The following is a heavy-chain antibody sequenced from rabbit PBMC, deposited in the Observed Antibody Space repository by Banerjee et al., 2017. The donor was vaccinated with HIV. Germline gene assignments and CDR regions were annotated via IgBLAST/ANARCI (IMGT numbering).Heavy chain of an antibody. D-gene: IGHD3-1*01. Sequence: QEQLKESGGGLVQPGGSLKLSCKASGFSFSNKYVMCWVRQAPGKGLEWIACINTSSGNTVYASWAKGPFTISKTSSTTVTLQMTSLTAADTATYFCARSAASTGFYLDLWGQGTLVTVS. V-gene: IGHV1S45*01. CDR1: GFSFSNKYV. CDR2: INTSSGNT. CDR3: ARSAASTGFYLDL. J-gene: IGHJ6*01.